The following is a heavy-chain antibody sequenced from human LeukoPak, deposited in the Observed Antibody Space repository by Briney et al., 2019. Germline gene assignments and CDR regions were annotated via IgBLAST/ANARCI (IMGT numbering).Heavy chain of an antibody. J-gene: IGHJ3*02. CDR1: GFTFSSYS. V-gene: IGHV3-21*01. Sequence: GRSLRLSCAASGFTFSSYSMNWVRQAPGKGLEWVSSISSSSSYIYYADSVKGRFTISRDNAKNSLYLQMNSLRAEDTAVYYCARDMTYYYDSSGYYSRNAGAFDIWGQGTMVTVSS. CDR2: ISSSSSYI. CDR3: ARDMTYYYDSSGYYSRNAGAFDI. D-gene: IGHD3-22*01.